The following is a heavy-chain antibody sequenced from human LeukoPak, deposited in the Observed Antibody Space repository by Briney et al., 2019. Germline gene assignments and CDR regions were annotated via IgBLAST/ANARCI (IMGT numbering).Heavy chain of an antibody. Sequence: SETLSLTCTVSGGAISGRRDYWGWIRQPPGKGLEWIASIYYSSSTHYNPSLKSRVTISVDTSRNQFSLELRTATAADSAIYYCARNVSRGEPGGAFDIWGQGTMVTVSS. J-gene: IGHJ3*02. D-gene: IGHD3-16*01. CDR2: IYYSSST. CDR1: GGAISGRRDY. CDR3: ARNVSRGEPGGAFDI. V-gene: IGHV4-39*01.